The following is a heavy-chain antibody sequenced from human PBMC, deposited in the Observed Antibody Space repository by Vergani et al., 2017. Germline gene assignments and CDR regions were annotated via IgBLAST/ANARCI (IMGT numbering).Heavy chain of an antibody. Sequence: QLQLQESGPGLVKPSETLSLTCTVSGGSISSSSYYWGWIRQPPGKGLEWIGSIYYSGSTYYNPSLKSRVTISVDTSKNQFSLKLSTVTVADTAVYYCARGVGRLQLWPPTYYYYGMDVWGQGTTVTVSS. V-gene: IGHV4-39*01. CDR2: IYYSGST. CDR1: GGSISSSSYY. J-gene: IGHJ6*02. CDR3: ARGVGRLQLWPPTYYYYGMDV. D-gene: IGHD5-18*01.